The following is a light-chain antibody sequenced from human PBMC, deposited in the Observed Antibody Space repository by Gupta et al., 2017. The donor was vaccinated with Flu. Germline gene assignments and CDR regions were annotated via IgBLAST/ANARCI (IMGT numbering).Light chain of an antibody. CDR2: DAS. J-gene: IGKJ4*01. Sequence: LLTQSPATLSLSPGERATLSCRASQSVDTYITWYQQKPGQIPRLLIYDASNRATGIPIRFSGSGSGTDFTLTITSLEPEDFAVYYCQQRSIWPLTFGGGTKLEIK. CDR1: QSVDTY. CDR3: QQRSIWPLT. V-gene: IGKV3-11*01.